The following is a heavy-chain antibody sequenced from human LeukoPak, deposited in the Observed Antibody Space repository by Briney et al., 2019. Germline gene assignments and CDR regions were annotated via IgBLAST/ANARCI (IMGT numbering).Heavy chain of an antibody. Sequence: PSETLSLTCAVYGGSFSGYYWSWIRQPPGKGLEWIGEINHSGSTNYNPSLKSRVTISVDTSKNQFSLKLSSVTAADTAVYYCARTRAAAFLDYWGQGTLVTVSS. CDR2: INHSGST. D-gene: IGHD6-13*01. J-gene: IGHJ4*02. CDR1: GGSFSGYY. V-gene: IGHV4-34*01. CDR3: ARTRAAAFLDY.